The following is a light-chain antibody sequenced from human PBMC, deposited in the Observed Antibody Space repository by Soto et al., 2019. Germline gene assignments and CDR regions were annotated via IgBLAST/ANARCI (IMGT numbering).Light chain of an antibody. CDR2: DAS. CDR1: QDISSY. V-gene: IGKV1-33*01. Sequence: DIHMTQSPSSLSASVGDRVTITCQASQDISSYLNWFQQKPGKAPNLLIFDASKLQTGVPSRFSGSGSGTDFTFTISGLQPEDIATYYCQQYDNLLAPTFGGGTRVDI. J-gene: IGKJ4*01. CDR3: QQYDNLLAPT.